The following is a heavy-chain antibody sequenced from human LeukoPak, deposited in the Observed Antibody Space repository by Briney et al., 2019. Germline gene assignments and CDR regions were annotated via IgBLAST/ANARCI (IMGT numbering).Heavy chain of an antibody. CDR2: IYTSGST. J-gene: IGHJ4*02. V-gene: IGHV4-4*09. Sequence: SETLSLTCTLSGGSISSYYWSWIRQPPGKGLEWIGYIYTSGSTNYNPSLKSRVTISVDTSKNQFSLKLSSVTAADTAVYYCARQKQLVVWGQGTLVTVSS. CDR3: ARQKQLVV. D-gene: IGHD6-6*01. CDR1: GGSISSYY.